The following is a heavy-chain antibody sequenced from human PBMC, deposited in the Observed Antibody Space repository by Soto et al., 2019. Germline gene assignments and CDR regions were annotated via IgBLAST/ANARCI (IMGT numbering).Heavy chain of an antibody. D-gene: IGHD2-2*01. CDR3: ARDWGNRVAVPSYYFDS. Sequence: QVQLVESGGGVVQPGMSLRISCAASGFTFNNHAMHWVRQAPGKGLEWVTVISSDGDNKYYADFVEGRFTISRDKFKKALYLQMHSLRPEDTTVYYCARDWGNRVAVPSYYFDSWGQGTLVTVSS. CDR1: GFTFNNHA. CDR2: ISSDGDNK. J-gene: IGHJ4*02. V-gene: IGHV3-30-3*01.